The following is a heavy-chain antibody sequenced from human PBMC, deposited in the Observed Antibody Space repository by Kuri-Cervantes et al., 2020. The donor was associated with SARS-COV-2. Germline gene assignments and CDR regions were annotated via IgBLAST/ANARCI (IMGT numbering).Heavy chain of an antibody. CDR2: ISSDGINK. Sequence: GGALRVSCAASGFTGKTCAMHWVRQAPGKGLEWVAMISSDGINKSYADSVKGRFTISRDNSRNTRYLQIISLRTEDTAVFYCARARVGVFDFWGQGALVTVSS. CDR1: GFTGKTCA. CDR3: ARARVGVFDF. J-gene: IGHJ4*02. V-gene: IGHV3-30*04. D-gene: IGHD2-21*01.